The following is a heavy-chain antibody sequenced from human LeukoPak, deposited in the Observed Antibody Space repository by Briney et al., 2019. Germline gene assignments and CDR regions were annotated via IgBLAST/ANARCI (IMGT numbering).Heavy chain of an antibody. CDR1: GFTLSSYA. CDR3: ARISSGISRGLDY. CDR2: ISYDGSNK. D-gene: IGHD6-19*01. V-gene: IGHV3-30*04. Sequence: GGSLRLSCAASGFTLSSYAMHWVRQAPGKGLEWVAVISYDGSNKYYADSVKGRFTISRDNAKNSLYLQMNSLRAEDTAVYYCARISSGISRGLDYWGQGTLVTVSS. J-gene: IGHJ4*02.